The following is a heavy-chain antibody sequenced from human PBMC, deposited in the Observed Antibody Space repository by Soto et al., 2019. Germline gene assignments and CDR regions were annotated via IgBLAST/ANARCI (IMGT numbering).Heavy chain of an antibody. V-gene: IGHV4-34*01. CDR2: INHSGSS. CDR1: GGSFSGYY. D-gene: IGHD6-6*01. J-gene: IGHJ5*02. CDR3: ASIAARPGAGWFDP. Sequence: QVQLQQWGAGLLKPSETLSLTCAVYGGSFSGYYWSWIRQPPGKGLERLGEINHSGSSNHNPSLNSRVTISVDTSKNQFSLKLSSVTAADTAVYYCASIAARPGAGWFDPWGKGTLVTVSS.